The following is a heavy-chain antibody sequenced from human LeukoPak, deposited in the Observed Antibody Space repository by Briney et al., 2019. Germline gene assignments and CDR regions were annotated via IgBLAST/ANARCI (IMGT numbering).Heavy chain of an antibody. J-gene: IGHJ5*02. CDR3: AKFYSWNNVLDP. V-gene: IGHV4-4*07. Sequence: KELKRIGRVYTSGSPDYNPSLKGLVIIAVDTSKKQFSLNLSTVTAADTAVYYCAKFYSWNNVLDPWGQGTLVTVSS. CDR2: VYTSGSP. D-gene: IGHD2-21*01.